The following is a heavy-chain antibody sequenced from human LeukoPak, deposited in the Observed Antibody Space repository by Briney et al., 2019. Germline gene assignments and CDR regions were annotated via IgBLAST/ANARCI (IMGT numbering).Heavy chain of an antibody. CDR3: ARKPTVTTVDY. CDR1: GGSISSHY. CDR2: IYYSGST. D-gene: IGHD4-11*01. V-gene: IGHV4-59*11. J-gene: IGHJ4*02. Sequence: SETLSLTCTVPGGSISSHYWSWIRQPPGKGLEWVGYIYYSGSTNYNPSLKSRVTISIDTSKNQFSLKLSSVTAADTAVYYCARKPTVTTVDYRGQGTLVTVSS.